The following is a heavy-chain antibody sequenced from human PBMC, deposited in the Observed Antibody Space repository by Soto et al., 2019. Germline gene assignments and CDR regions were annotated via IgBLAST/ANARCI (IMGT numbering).Heavy chain of an antibody. Sequence: SETLSLTCTVSGGSVNSVDYYWSWIRRPPAEGLEWIGYIFFSGRTDYSPSLKSRVSISVDTSKNQFSLELTSVTAADTAVYYCARFDYYDSSGYLDFGPKWGQGTLVTVSS. V-gene: IGHV4-30-4*01. J-gene: IGHJ4*02. CDR1: GGSVNSVDYY. CDR3: ARFDYYDSSGYLDFGPK. D-gene: IGHD3-22*01. CDR2: IFFSGRT.